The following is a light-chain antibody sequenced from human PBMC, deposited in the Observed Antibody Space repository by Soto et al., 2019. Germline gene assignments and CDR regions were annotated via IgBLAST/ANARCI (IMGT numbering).Light chain of an antibody. Sequence: EIVMTQSPATLPVSPGERATLSCRASQSVSSDLAWYQQKPGQPPRLLIYRTSIRATGIPARFSGSGSVTEFTLTISSRQSEDFADYYCQQYYNWLTFGGGTKVDIK. CDR2: RTS. CDR3: QQYYNWLT. CDR1: QSVSSD. V-gene: IGKV3-15*01. J-gene: IGKJ4*02.